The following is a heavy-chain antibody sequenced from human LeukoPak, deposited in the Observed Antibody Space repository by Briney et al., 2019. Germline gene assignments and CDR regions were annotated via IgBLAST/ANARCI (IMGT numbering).Heavy chain of an antibody. D-gene: IGHD3-10*01. J-gene: IGHJ4*02. CDR1: GFTFSSYA. CDR3: ARDFGEEYYFDY. Sequence: GGSLRLSCAASGFTFSSYAMSWVRQAPGKGLEWVSAISGSGGSTYYADSVKGRFTISRDNSKNTLYLQMNSLRAEDTAVYYCARDFGEEYYFDYWGQGTLVTVSS. CDR2: ISGSGGST. V-gene: IGHV3-23*01.